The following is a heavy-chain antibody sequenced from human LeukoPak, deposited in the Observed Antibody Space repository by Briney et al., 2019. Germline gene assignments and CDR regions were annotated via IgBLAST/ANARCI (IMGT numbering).Heavy chain of an antibody. CDR2: IYYSGST. CDR3: ARGPETEGGGLDY. Sequence: PSETLSLTCTVSGGSVSSGSYYWSWIRQPPGKGLEWIGYIYYSGSTNYNPSLKSRVTISVDRSKNQFSLKLSSVTAADTAVYYCARGPETEGGGLDYWGQGTLVTVSS. J-gene: IGHJ4*02. V-gene: IGHV4-61*01. D-gene: IGHD3-16*01. CDR1: GGSVSSGSYY.